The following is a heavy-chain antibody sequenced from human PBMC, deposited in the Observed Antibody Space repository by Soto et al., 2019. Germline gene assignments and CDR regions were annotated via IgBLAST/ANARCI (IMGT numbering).Heavy chain of an antibody. Sequence: QVQLVQSGAEVKKPGSSVKVSCKASGGTFGTYAISWVRQAPGQGLEWMGGIIPIFGAPNYAQKCQGTVTITADESTRTAYMELSSLRSEDTAVYYCARARYSSTWNPSYYYGLDVWGQGTTVTVSS. CDR3: ARARYSSTWNPSYYYGLDV. J-gene: IGHJ6*02. D-gene: IGHD6-13*01. V-gene: IGHV1-69*01. CDR2: IIPIFGAP. CDR1: GGTFGTYA.